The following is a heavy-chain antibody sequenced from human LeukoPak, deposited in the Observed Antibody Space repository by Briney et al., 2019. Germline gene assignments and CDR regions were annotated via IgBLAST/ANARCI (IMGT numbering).Heavy chain of an antibody. Sequence: GRSLRLSCAASVITYSSYGMHWVRQAPGKGLEWVAVIWYDGSNKYYADSVKGRFTISRDNSKNTLYLQMNSLRAEDTAVYYCARDPLYDYVWGTHRDAFDIWGQGTMVTVSS. D-gene: IGHD3-16*01. CDR2: IWYDGSNK. J-gene: IGHJ3*02. CDR3: ARDPLYDYVWGTHRDAFDI. CDR1: VITYSSYG. V-gene: IGHV3-33*01.